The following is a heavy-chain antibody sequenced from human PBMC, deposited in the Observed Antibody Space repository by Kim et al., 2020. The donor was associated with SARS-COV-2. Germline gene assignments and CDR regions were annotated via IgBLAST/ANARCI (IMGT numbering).Heavy chain of an antibody. D-gene: IGHD2-15*01. CDR2: LYTGGSS. Sequence: GGSLRLSCAASGFSVSVTYMSWVRQAPGPGLEWGSVLYTGGSSYYADSLKGRFIISRDDSENTLYLRMNSLSAEDTAVYFCASVVAEIRDYYYMDVWGKGTTVTVSS. CDR3: ASVVAEIRDYYYMDV. V-gene: IGHV3-53*01. J-gene: IGHJ6*03. CDR1: GFSVSVTY.